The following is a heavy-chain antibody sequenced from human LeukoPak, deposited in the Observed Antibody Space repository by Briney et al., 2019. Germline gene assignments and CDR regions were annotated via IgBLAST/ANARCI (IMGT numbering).Heavy chain of an antibody. D-gene: IGHD1-14*01. CDR2: ISSSNGSTI. V-gene: IGHV3-48*03. J-gene: IGHJ5*02. CDR3: ARETENNWFDP. CDR1: GFTFSTYA. Sequence: GGSLRLSCAASGFTFSTYAMNWVRQAPGKGLEWVSYISSSNGSTIYYADSVKGRFTISRDNAKNSLYFQMNSLRAEDTAVYDCARETENNWFDPWGQGNLVTVSS.